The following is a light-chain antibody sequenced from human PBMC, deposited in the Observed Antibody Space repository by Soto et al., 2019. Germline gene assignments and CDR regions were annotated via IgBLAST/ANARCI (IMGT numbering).Light chain of an antibody. V-gene: IGKV3-15*01. CDR3: QQYNNWPRT. Sequence: EIVMTQSPATLSVSPGERAILSCRVSQSVSSNLAWYQQKPGRAPRLLIYDASTRATGIPARFSGSGSGTEFTLTISSLQSEDFAVYYCQQYNNWPRTFGQGTKLEIK. CDR2: DAS. J-gene: IGKJ2*01. CDR1: QSVSSN.